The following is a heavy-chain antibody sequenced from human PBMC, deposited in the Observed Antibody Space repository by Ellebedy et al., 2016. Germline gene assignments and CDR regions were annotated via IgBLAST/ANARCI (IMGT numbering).Heavy chain of an antibody. CDR3: ARDGSNWAPDY. V-gene: IGHV3-30-3*01. Sequence: GGSLRLSXAASGFTFSSYGIHWVRQTPGRGLESVAVISHDGSNKYYADSVKGRFTLSRDNAKSTLFLQINSLRAEDTAVYYCARDGSNWAPDYWGQGTLVTVSS. CDR2: ISHDGSNK. CDR1: GFTFSSYG. J-gene: IGHJ4*02. D-gene: IGHD6-13*01.